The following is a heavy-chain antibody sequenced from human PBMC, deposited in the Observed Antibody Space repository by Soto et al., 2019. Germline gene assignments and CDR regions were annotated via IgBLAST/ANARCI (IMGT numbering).Heavy chain of an antibody. Sequence: GVYLRLSCAASGLVFTRYAMSWVRQAPGTGLEWVSAISGAGRDTYYADSVKGRFTISRDSSKNTLYLQMNRLRAEDSDVYYCARDHRSNYYESRDYFFFYFWCPGILVTV. CDR3: ARDHRSNYYESRDYFFFYF. CDR2: ISGAGRDT. J-gene: IGHJ4*02. D-gene: IGHD3-22*01. V-gene: IGHV3-23*01. CDR1: GLVFTRYA.